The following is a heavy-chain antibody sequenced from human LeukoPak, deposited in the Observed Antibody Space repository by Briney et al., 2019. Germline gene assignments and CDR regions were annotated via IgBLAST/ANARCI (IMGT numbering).Heavy chain of an antibody. CDR2: INWNGGST. CDR1: GFTFDDYG. V-gene: IGHV3-20*01. J-gene: IGHJ4*02. Sequence: GGSLRLSCVASGFTFDDYGIGWVRQAPGTGLEWVSGINWNGGSTDYADSVKGRFTISRDNAKNSVYLQMSSLRVEDTALYHCVLTSGSGSYRGYLNYWGQGTLVTVSS. D-gene: IGHD3-10*01. CDR3: VLTSGSGSYRGYLNY.